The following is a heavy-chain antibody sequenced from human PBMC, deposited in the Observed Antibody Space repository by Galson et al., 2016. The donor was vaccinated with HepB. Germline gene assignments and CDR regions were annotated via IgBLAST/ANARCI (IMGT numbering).Heavy chain of an antibody. CDR2: ISSGGDYI. V-gene: IGHV3-21*01. J-gene: IGHJ4*02. CDR1: GFTFKTYS. Sequence: SLRLSCAVSGFTFKTYSMNWIRQAPGKGLEWVSSISSGGDYIYYADSVNGRFTISRDNAKDSLFLQANSLRAEDTAVYYCARCTTPSCVTAGAYVYWGQGTLVTVSA. D-gene: IGHD3-16*01. CDR3: ARCTTPSCVTAGAYVY.